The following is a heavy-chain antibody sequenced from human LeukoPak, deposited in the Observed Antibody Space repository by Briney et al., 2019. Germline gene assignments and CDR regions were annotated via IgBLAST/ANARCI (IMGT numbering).Heavy chain of an antibody. Sequence: PGGSLRLSCAASGFTFSSHEMNWVRQAPGKGLEWVSFISSSGSSIYYADAVKDRFSISRDNAKNSLFLQMNSLRAEDTAVYYCARDRGLRLEKHYYYYMDVWGKGTTVTVSS. CDR2: ISSSGSSI. CDR1: GFTFSSHE. J-gene: IGHJ6*03. D-gene: IGHD3-16*01. CDR3: ARDRGLRLEKHYYYYMDV. V-gene: IGHV3-48*03.